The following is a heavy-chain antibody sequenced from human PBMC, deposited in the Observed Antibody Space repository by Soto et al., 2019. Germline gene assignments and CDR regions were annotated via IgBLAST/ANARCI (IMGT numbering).Heavy chain of an antibody. CDR1: GGTFSCYA. V-gene: IGHV1-18*01. CDR3: ARDIAVAAPDAFDI. Sequence: ASVKVSCKASGGTFSCYAISWVRQAPGQGLEWMGWISAFNGNTNYAQKLQGRVTMTTDTSTSTAYMELRGLRSDDTAVYYCARDIAVAAPDAFDIWGQGTMVTVSS. J-gene: IGHJ3*02. CDR2: ISAFNGNT. D-gene: IGHD6-19*01.